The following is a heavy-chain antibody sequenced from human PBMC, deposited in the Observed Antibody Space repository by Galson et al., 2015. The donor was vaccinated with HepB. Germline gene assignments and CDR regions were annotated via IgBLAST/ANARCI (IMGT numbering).Heavy chain of an antibody. CDR2: ISADTGKT. CDR1: GYPFTSYS. V-gene: IGHV1-3*01. Sequence: SVKVSCKASGYPFTSYSMHWVRQAPGQRLEWMGSISADTGKTKYSQQFQGRITITRDTSATTTYMDLSSLRSEDTAVYYCARDLGSRSFDYWGQGTLVTVSS. CDR3: ARDLGSRSFDY. D-gene: IGHD1-26*01. J-gene: IGHJ4*02.